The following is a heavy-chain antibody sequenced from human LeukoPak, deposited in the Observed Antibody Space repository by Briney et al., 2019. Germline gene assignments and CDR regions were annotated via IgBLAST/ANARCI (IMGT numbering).Heavy chain of an antibody. CDR2: IYHSGTT. CDR3: AGAYCGGDCYAFDI. CDR1: GGSISNRSYY. V-gene: IGHV4-39*01. D-gene: IGHD2-21*02. Sequence: SETLSLTCTVSGGSISNRSYYWDWVRQPPGQGLEWIGSIYHSGTTNYNPSLKSRVTISVDTSKNQFSLKLSSVTAADTAVYYCAGAYCGGDCYAFDIWGQGTMVTVSS. J-gene: IGHJ3*02.